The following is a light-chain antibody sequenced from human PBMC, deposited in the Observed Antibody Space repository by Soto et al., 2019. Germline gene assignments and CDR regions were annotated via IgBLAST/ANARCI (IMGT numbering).Light chain of an antibody. CDR2: AAS. CDR3: QQLNSCPTFG. J-gene: IGKJ5*01. Sequence: DIQLTQSPSFLSASVGDRVTITCRASQGISSYLAWYQQKPGKAPKLLIYAASTLQSGVPSRFSGSGSGTEFTLTISSLQPEDFATYSCQQLNSCPTFGFGKGTRLEIK. V-gene: IGKV1-9*01. CDR1: QGISSY.